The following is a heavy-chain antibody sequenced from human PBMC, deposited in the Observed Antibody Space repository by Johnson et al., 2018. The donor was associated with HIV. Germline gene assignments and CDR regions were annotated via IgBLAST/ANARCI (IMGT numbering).Heavy chain of an antibody. CDR2: IYPDGNT. CDR3: ATGSLVVVGVDGLLQLHDAFDI. Sequence: VQLVESGGGLIQPGGSLRLSCAASGFTVSSNYMTWVRQAPGKGLEWVSLIYPDGNTYYADSVKGRFTISSDNSKNTLYVQMSGLRAEDTAIYYCATGSLVVVGVDGLLQLHDAFDIWGRGTKVTVSS. J-gene: IGHJ3*02. D-gene: IGHD2-15*01. V-gene: IGHV3-53*01. CDR1: GFTVSSNY.